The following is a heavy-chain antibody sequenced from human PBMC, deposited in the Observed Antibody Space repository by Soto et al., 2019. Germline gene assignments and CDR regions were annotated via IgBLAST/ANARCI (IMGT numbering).Heavy chain of an antibody. V-gene: IGHV4-39*01. J-gene: IGHJ6*02. CDR1: GGSISSSSYY. CDR3: ARQGVLGSNYYYYGMDV. Sequence: SETLSLTCTVSGGSISSSSYYWGWIRQPPGKGLEWIGSIYYSGSTYYNPSLKSRVTISVDTSKNQFSLKLSSVTAADTAVYYCARQGVLGSNYYYYGMDVWGQGTTVTAS. CDR2: IYYSGST. D-gene: IGHD3-16*01.